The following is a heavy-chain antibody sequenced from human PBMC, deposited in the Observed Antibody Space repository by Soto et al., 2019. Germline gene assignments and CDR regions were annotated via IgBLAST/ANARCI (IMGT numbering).Heavy chain of an antibody. CDR2: ISSSGSTI. Sequence: GGSLRLSCAASGFTFSDYYMSWIRQAPGKGLEWVSYISSSGSTIYYADSVKGRFTISRDNAKNSLYLQMNSLRAEDTAVYYCARYCSGGSCYSGPFDYWGQGTLVTVSS. J-gene: IGHJ4*02. D-gene: IGHD2-15*01. V-gene: IGHV3-11*01. CDR1: GFTFSDYY. CDR3: ARYCSGGSCYSGPFDY.